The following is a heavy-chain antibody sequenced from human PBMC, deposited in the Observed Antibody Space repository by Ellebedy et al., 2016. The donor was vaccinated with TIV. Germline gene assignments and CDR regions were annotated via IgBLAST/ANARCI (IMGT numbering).Heavy chain of an antibody. CDR1: GCPISHYY. D-gene: IGHD3-22*01. CDR2: VYYTGTT. CDR3: ARDRGNVGGYYHGWLET. Sequence: MPSETLSLTCTVSGCPISHYYLSWIRQPPGKGLEWIVHVYYTGTTYSNPSFTSRVTVSLDTSETQFSLRLYSVTAADTAVCDCARDRGNVGGYYHGWLETWGQGALVIVSS. V-gene: IGHV4-59*12. J-gene: IGHJ5*02.